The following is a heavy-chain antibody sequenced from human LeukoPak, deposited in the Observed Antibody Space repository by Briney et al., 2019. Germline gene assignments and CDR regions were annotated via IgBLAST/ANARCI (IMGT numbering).Heavy chain of an antibody. CDR1: GGSFSGYY. Sequence: SETLSLTCAVYGGSFSGYYWSWIRQPPGKGLEWIGEINHSGSTNYNPSLKSRVTISVDTSKNQFSLKLSSVTAADTAVYYCARKRYDDPYFFDYWGQGTLVTVSS. J-gene: IGHJ4*02. CDR3: ARKRYDDPYFFDY. D-gene: IGHD3-22*01. CDR2: INHSGST. V-gene: IGHV4-34*01.